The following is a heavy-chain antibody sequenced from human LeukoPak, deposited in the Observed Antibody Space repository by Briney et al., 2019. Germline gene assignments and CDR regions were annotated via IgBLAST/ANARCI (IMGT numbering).Heavy chain of an antibody. CDR2: INQDGSEK. J-gene: IGHJ4*02. Sequence: GGSLRLSCAASGSTFNNYWMSWVRQAPGKGLEWVAHINQDGSEKYYVDSVKDRFTISRDNAKNSLYLQMNNLRAEDTAMYYCARLPRSTSDYWGQGTLVTVSS. V-gene: IGHV3-7*03. D-gene: IGHD2-2*01. CDR3: ARLPRSTSDY. CDR1: GSTFNNYW.